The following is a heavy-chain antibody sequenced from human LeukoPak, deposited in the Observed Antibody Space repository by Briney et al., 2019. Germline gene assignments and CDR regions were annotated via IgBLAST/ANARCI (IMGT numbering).Heavy chain of an antibody. J-gene: IGHJ6*03. V-gene: IGHV3-21*01. Sequence: GGSLRLSCAASGFTFSTYNMNWVRQAPGKGLEWVSSISGSSSYIYYADSMQGRFTISRDNAKNSLYLQINNLRAEDTAVYFCARRDYYFYSMDVWGKGTTVTVSS. CDR1: GFTFSTYN. CDR3: ARRDYYFYSMDV. CDR2: ISGSSSYI.